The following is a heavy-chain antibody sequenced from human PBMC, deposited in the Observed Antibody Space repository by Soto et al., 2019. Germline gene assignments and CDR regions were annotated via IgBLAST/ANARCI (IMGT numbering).Heavy chain of an antibody. D-gene: IGHD3-10*01. CDR3: ARDRDDYDSGNYYNRTDF. CDR2: IIPIFGTP. CDR1: GGIFSTYA. Sequence: QVQLVQSGAEVKKPGSSVKVSCKASGGIFSTYAISWLRQAPGQGLEWMGGIIPIFGTPNYAQRFQGRVTITADESTTTSYMEMSILKSEDTGVYYCARDRDDYDSGNYYNRTDFWGEGTLDTVSS. J-gene: IGHJ4*02. V-gene: IGHV1-69*01.